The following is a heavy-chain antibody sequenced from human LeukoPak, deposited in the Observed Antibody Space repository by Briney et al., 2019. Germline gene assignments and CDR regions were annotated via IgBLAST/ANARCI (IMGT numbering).Heavy chain of an antibody. V-gene: IGHV3-48*03. CDR1: GFTFSSYE. CDR3: ARDSSGWYGVYYFDY. J-gene: IGHJ4*02. CDR2: ISGSGTTI. D-gene: IGHD6-19*01. Sequence: GGSLRLSCAASGFTFSSYEMNWVRQAPGKGLEWISYISGSGTTIYYADSAKGRFTISRDNAKNSLYLQMNSLRAEDTAVYYCARDSSGWYGVYYFDYWGQGTLVTVSS.